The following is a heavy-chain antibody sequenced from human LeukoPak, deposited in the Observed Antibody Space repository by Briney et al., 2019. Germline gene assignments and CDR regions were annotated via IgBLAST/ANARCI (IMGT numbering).Heavy chain of an antibody. V-gene: IGHV3-23*01. D-gene: IGHD3-10*01. CDR2: ISASGGNT. CDR3: ARGGGDDASDI. J-gene: IGHJ3*02. Sequence: GGSLRLSCAASGFTFSSYAMSWVRQSTGKGLEWVSAISASGGNTYYADSVKGRFTLSRDNSKSTLYLQLNSLRAEDTAVYYCARGGGDDASDIWGQGTMVTVSS. CDR1: GFTFSSYA.